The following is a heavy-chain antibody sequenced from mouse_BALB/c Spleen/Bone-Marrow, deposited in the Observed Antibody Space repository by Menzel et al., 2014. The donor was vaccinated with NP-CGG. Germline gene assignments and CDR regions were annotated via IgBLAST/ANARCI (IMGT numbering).Heavy chain of an antibody. J-gene: IGHJ2*01. Sequence: VQLKDSGGDLVRPGGSLKLSCAASGFTFSSYGMSWVRQTPDKRLEWVATISSRGSYTSYPDSVKGRFTISRDNAKNTLYLQMSSLKSEDTAIYYCSRRSDYDYFDYWGQGTTLTVSS. CDR2: ISSRGSYT. D-gene: IGHD2-4*01. CDR3: SRRSDYDYFDY. V-gene: IGHV5-6*01. CDR1: GFTFSSYG.